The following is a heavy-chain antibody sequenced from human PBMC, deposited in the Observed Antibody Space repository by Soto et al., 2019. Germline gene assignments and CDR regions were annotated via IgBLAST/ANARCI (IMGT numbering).Heavy chain of an antibody. V-gene: IGHV4-39*01. CDR3: ARTQYYDFGSGYYFDH. CDR2: IYYSGST. Sequence: QLQLQESGPGLVKPSETLSLTCTVSGGAISSSSYYWGWIRQPPGKGLEWIGSIYYSGSTYYNPSRKSRVPISVDTSKNQFSLKLSSVTAADTAVYYCARTQYYDFGSGYYFDHWGQGTLVTVSS. CDR1: GGAISSSSYY. D-gene: IGHD3-3*01. J-gene: IGHJ4*02.